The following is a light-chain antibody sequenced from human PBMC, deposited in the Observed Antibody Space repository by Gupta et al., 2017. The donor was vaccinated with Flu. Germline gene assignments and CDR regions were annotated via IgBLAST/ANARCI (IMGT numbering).Light chain of an antibody. J-gene: IGKJ3*01. CDR3: LRTYSALFT. Sequence: DIQMTQSPSSLSASVGDRVTITCRASQSITTYLHWYQQKPGKAPNLLIYAASRLQSGVPSRFSGSGSGTEFTLTINSLQPEDFATYYCLRTYSALFTFGHGTKVDIK. CDR2: AAS. V-gene: IGKV1-39*01. CDR1: QSITTY.